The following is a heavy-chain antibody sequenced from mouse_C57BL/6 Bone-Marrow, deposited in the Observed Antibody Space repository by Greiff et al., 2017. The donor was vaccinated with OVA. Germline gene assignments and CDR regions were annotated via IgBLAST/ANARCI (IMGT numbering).Heavy chain of an antibody. V-gene: IGHV1-76*01. CDR1: GYTFTDYY. D-gene: IGHD2-3*01. J-gene: IGHJ1*03. Sequence: QVQLQQSGAELVRPGASVKLSCKASGYTFTDYYINWVKQRPGQGLEWIARIYPASGNTYYNEKFKGKATLTAEKSSSTAYMQLSSLTSEDSAVYFSARSGRWSYWYFDVWGTGTTVTVSS. CDR3: ARSGRWSYWYFDV. CDR2: IYPASGNT.